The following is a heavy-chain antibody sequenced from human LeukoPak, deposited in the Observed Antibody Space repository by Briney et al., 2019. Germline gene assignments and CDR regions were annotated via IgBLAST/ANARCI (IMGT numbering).Heavy chain of an antibody. CDR2: INHSGST. J-gene: IGHJ4*02. V-gene: IGHV4-34*01. D-gene: IGHD3-10*01. CDR3: ARGRRAGKPFDY. Sequence: PSETLSLTCAVYGGSFSGYYWSWIRQPPGKGLEWIGEINHSGSTNYNPSLKSRVTISVDTSKNQFSLKLSSVTAADTAVYYCARGRRAGKPFDYWGQGTLVTVSS. CDR1: GGSFSGYY.